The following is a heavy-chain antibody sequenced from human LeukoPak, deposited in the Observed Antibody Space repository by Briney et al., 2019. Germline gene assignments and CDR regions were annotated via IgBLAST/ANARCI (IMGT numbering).Heavy chain of an antibody. V-gene: IGHV4-4*07. CDR2: IYTSGST. Sequence: SETLSLTCTVSGGSISSYYWSWLRQPAGKGLEWIGRIYTSGSTNYNPSLKSRVTMSVDTSKNQFSLKLNSVTAADTAVYYCARGRVATVTSYYYYYMDVWGKGTTVTVSS. D-gene: IGHD1-1*01. J-gene: IGHJ6*03. CDR3: ARGRVATVTSYYYYYMDV. CDR1: GGSISSYY.